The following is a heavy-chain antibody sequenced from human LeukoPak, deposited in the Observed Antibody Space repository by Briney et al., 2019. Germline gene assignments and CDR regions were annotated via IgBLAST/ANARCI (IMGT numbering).Heavy chain of an antibody. CDR3: ARAGYSLLPYGMDV. Sequence: ASVKVSCKASGGTFSSYAISWVRQAPGQGLEWMGRIIPILGIANYAQKFQGRVAITADKSTSTAYMELSSLRSEDTAVYYCARAGYSLLPYGMDVWGQGTTVTVSS. J-gene: IGHJ6*02. CDR1: GGTFSSYA. V-gene: IGHV1-69*04. CDR2: IIPILGIA. D-gene: IGHD2-15*01.